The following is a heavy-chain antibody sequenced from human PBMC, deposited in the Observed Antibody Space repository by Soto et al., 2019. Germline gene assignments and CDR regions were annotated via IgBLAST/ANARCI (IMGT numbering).Heavy chain of an antibody. CDR2: IYYSGKT. D-gene: IGHD5-18*01. J-gene: IGHJ4*02. Sequence: QVQLQESGPGLVKTSQTLYLTCTVSGGSISSGDYYWSWLRQPPGKGLEWIGYIYYSGKTYYNPSRKSRLTISVDTSKTQFSLRLSSVTAADTAVYYCASSRYGYIFYDYWGQGTLVTVSS. V-gene: IGHV4-30-4*01. CDR3: ASSRYGYIFYDY. CDR1: GGSISSGDYY.